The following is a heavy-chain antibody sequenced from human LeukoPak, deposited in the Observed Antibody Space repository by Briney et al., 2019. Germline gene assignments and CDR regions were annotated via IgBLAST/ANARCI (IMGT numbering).Heavy chain of an antibody. Sequence: GGSLRLACAASGFTFSDYYMSWIRQAPGKGLEWVSYISSSGSTIYYADSVKGRFTISRDNAKNSLYLQMNSLRAEDTAVYYCARVPEGVRYYYYYMDVWGKGTTVTVSS. D-gene: IGHD1-1*01. V-gene: IGHV3-11*04. J-gene: IGHJ6*03. CDR1: GFTFSDYY. CDR2: ISSSGSTI. CDR3: ARVPEGVRYYYYYMDV.